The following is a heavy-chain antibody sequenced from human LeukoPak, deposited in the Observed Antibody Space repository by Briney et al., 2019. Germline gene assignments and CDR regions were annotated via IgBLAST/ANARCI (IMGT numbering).Heavy chain of an antibody. CDR2: IYTSGST. V-gene: IGHV4-4*09. CDR1: GGSISSYY. Sequence: SETLSLTCTVSGGSISSYYWSWIRQPPGKGLEWIGYIYTSGSTNYNPSLKSRVTISVDTSKNQFSLKLSSVTAADTAVYYCAGHVAGYSSSWYEGNWFDPWGQGTLVTVSS. J-gene: IGHJ5*02. CDR3: AGHVAGYSSSWYEGNWFDP. D-gene: IGHD6-13*01.